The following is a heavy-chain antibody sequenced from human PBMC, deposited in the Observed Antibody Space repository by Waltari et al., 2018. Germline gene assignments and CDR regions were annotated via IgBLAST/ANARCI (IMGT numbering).Heavy chain of an antibody. CDR3: ARALVTGQLEDY. CDR2: IIPIVGTA. V-gene: IGHV1-69*05. D-gene: IGHD1-1*01. Sequence: QVPLVQSGAEVKKPWSSVKVSCKASGGTFSRSANTWVRQAPGQGLEWMGGIIPIVGTANYAQKFQGRVTITTDESTSTAYMELSSLRSEDTAVYYCARALVTGQLEDYWGQGTLVTVSS. CDR1: GGTFSRSA. J-gene: IGHJ4*02.